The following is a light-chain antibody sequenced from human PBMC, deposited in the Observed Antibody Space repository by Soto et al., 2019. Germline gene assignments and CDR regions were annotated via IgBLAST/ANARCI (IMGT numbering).Light chain of an antibody. J-gene: IGLJ1*01. CDR3: GTWDSSLSAYV. Sequence: QSLLTQPPSMSASPGQKVTISCSGSSSNIGNNYVSWYQQLPGTAPKLLIYENNKRPSGIPDRFSGSKSGTSATLGITGLQTGDEADYYCGTWDSSLSAYVFGTGTKVTVL. CDR2: ENN. V-gene: IGLV1-51*02. CDR1: SSNIGNNY.